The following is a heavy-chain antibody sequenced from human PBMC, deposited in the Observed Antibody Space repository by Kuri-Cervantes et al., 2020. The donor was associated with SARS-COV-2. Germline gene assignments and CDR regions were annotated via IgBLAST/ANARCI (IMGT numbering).Heavy chain of an antibody. CDR3: ARDPREYYYDSSGTIRTEESYFDY. CDR2: INPNSGGT. V-gene: IGHV1-2*02. CDR1: GYTFTGYY. J-gene: IGHJ4*02. D-gene: IGHD3-22*01. Sequence: ASVKVSCKASGYTFTGYYMHWVRQAPGQGLEWMGWINPNSGGTNYAQKFQGRVTMTRDTSISTAYTELSRLRSDGTAVYYCARDPREYYYDSSGTIRTEESYFDYWGQGTLVTVSS.